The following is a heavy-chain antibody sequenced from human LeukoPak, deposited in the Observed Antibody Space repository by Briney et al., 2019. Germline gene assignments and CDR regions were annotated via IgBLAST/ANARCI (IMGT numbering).Heavy chain of an antibody. CDR1: GYTFTSYY. Sequence: ASVKVSCKASGYTFTSYYMHWVRQAPGQGLEWMGIINPSGGSTSYAQKFQGRVTMTRDTSTSTVYLELSSLKSEDTAVYYCASSGGYNPPFDYWGQGTLVTVSS. D-gene: IGHD5-12*01. J-gene: IGHJ4*02. CDR3: ASSGGYNPPFDY. V-gene: IGHV1-46*03. CDR2: INPSGGST.